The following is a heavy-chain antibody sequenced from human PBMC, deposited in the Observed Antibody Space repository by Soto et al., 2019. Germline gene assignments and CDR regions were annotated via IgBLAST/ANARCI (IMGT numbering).Heavy chain of an antibody. J-gene: IGHJ4*02. Sequence: EVQLVESGGNLVQPGGSLRLSCAASGFTLSRYWMHWVRQAPGKGLVWVSRINSDGSSTNYADSVKGPFIISRDNAKNTLYLQMDSLRAEDTAVYYCARAGGQYCTTTSCYTFFDYWGQGILVTVSS. CDR3: ARAGGQYCTTTSCYTFFDY. CDR1: GFTLSRYW. V-gene: IGHV3-74*01. D-gene: IGHD2-2*02. CDR2: INSDGSST.